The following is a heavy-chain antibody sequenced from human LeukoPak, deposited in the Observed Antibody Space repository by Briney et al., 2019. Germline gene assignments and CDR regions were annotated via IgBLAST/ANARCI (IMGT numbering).Heavy chain of an antibody. CDR2: ISYSGST. CDR3: ARGGSGYDWFDP. D-gene: IGHD5-12*01. J-gene: IGHJ5*02. Sequence: SETLSLTCTVSGGSISSYYWSWIRQPPGKGLERIGYISYSGSTNYNPSLKSRVTISLDTSKNQFSLKLSSVTAADTAVYYCARGGSGYDWFDPWGQGTLVTVSS. V-gene: IGHV4-59*01. CDR1: GGSISSYY.